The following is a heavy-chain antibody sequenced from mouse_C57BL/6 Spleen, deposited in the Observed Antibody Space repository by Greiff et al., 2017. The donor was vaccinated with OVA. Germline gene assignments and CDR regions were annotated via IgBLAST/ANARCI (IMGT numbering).Heavy chain of an antibody. D-gene: IGHD1-1*01. J-gene: IGHJ4*01. Sequence: VQLQQSGPELVKPGASVKISCTASGYAFSSSWMNWVKQRPGKGLEWIGRIYPGDGDTNYNGKFKGKATLTADKSSSTAYMQLSSLTSEDAAVDFCARELRYGAMDYWGQGTSVTVSS. CDR3: ARELRYGAMDY. CDR1: GYAFSSSW. CDR2: IYPGDGDT. V-gene: IGHV1-82*01.